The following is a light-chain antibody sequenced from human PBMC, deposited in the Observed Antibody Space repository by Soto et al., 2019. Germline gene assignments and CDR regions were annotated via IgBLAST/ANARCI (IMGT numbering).Light chain of an antibody. CDR1: QSISSW. Sequence: DIQMTQSPSTLSASVGDRVTITCRASQSISSWLTWYQQKPGKAPKLLIYKASSLESGVTSRFSGSGSGTEFTLTISSLQPDDFATYYCQQYNSYSHLTFGGGTKVEIK. V-gene: IGKV1-5*03. J-gene: IGKJ4*01. CDR2: KAS. CDR3: QQYNSYSHLT.